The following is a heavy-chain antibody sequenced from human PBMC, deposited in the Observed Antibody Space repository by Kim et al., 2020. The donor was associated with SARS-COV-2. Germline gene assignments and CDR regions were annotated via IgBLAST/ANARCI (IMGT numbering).Heavy chain of an antibody. Sequence: YSGGSTYYADSVKGRFTISRDNSKNTLYLQMNSLRAEDTAVYYCARATGDWGQGTLVTVSS. CDR3: ARATGD. J-gene: IGHJ4*02. CDR2: YSGGST. V-gene: IGHV3-66*01.